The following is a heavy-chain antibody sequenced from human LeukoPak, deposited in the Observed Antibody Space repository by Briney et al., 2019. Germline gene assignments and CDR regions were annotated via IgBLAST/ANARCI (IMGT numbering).Heavy chain of an antibody. J-gene: IGHJ4*02. CDR2: IYYSGST. Sequence: SQTLSLTCTVSGGSISSGGYYWSWIRQHPGKGLEWIGYIYYSGSTYYNPSLKSRATISVDTSKNQFSLKLSSVTAADTAVYYCARAPYDFWSGYYGYFDYWGQGTLVTVSS. V-gene: IGHV4-31*03. CDR3: ARAPYDFWSGYYGYFDY. CDR1: GGSISSGGYY. D-gene: IGHD3-3*01.